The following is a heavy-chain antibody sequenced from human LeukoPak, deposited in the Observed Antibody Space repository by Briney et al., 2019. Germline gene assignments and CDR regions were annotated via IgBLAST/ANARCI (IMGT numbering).Heavy chain of an antibody. D-gene: IGHD2-2*01. CDR2: VSAYNGNT. V-gene: IGHV1-18*01. CDR3: ARVAQSVVVPAATRYKYYFDY. Sequence: ASVKVSCKASGYTFTSYGISWVRQAPGQGHEWMGWVSAYNGNTNYAQKLQGRVTMTTDTSTSTAYMELRSLRSDDTAVYYCARVAQSVVVPAATRYKYYFDYWGQGTLVTVSS. J-gene: IGHJ4*02. CDR1: GYTFTSYG.